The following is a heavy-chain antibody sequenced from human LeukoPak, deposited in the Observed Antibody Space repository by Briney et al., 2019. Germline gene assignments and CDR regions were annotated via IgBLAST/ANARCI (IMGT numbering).Heavy chain of an antibody. CDR3: ARDLRDIVVVPAAPDAFDI. V-gene: IGHV3-21*01. CDR1: GFTFSSYS. CDR2: ISSSSSYI. J-gene: IGHJ3*02. D-gene: IGHD2-2*01. Sequence: GGSLRLSCAASGFTFSSYSMNWVRQAPGKGLEWVSSISSSSSYIYYADSVKGRFTISRDNAKNSLYLQMNSLRAEDTAVYYCARDLRDIVVVPAAPDAFDIWGQGTMVTVSS.